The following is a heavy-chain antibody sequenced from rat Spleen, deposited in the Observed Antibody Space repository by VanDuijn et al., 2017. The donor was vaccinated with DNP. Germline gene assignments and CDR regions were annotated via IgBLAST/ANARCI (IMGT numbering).Heavy chain of an antibody. CDR1: GFTFSNYD. Sequence: EVHLVESGGGLVQPGRSLKLSCAASGFTFSNYDMAWIRQAPGKGLEWVASISSTGDNTYYSDSVKGRFSLSRDNAKSTLYLQVSSLRSEDTATYYCAGRPPPTRGPFDYWGQGVTVTVSS. J-gene: IGHJ2*01. V-gene: IGHV5-25*01. CDR3: AGRPPPTRGPFDY. D-gene: IGHD1-4*01. CDR2: ISSTGDNT.